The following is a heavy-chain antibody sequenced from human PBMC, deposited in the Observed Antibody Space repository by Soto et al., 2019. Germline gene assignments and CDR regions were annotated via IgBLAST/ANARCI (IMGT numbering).Heavy chain of an antibody. CDR1: GFTFDDYA. V-gene: IGHV3-9*01. CDR3: AKDMYRSSSGHYYYYYYMDV. D-gene: IGHD6-6*01. Sequence: EVQLVESGGGLVQPGRSLRLSCAASGFTFDDYAMHWVRQAPGKGLEWVSGISWNSGSIGYADSVKGRFTISRDNDKNSLYMQMNSRRAEDTAVYYCAKDMYRSSSGHYYYYYYMDVWGKGTTVTVSS. J-gene: IGHJ6*03. CDR2: ISWNSGSI.